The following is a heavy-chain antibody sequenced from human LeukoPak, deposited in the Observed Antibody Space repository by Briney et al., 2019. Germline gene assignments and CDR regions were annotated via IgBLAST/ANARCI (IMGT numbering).Heavy chain of an antibody. CDR3: AKLTSGWFEDF. CDR2: ISASDGST. J-gene: IGHJ4*02. V-gene: IGHV3-23*01. D-gene: IGHD6-19*01. CDR1: GFTFSNYG. Sequence: GGSLRLSCAASGFTFSNYGMTWVRQAPGKGLEWVSAISASDGSTYYVDSVKGRSTISRDFSKNALSLQMDSLSAEDTAVYYCAKLTSGWFEDFWGQGTLVTVSS.